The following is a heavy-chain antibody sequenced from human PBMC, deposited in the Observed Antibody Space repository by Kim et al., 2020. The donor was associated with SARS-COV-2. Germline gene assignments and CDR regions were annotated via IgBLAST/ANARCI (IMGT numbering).Heavy chain of an antibody. CDR3: ARVVYDYAGLNWFDP. V-gene: IGHV3-72*01. Sequence: GGSLRLSCAASGFTFSDYYMDWVRQAPGKGLEWVGRTRNKANCYTTEYAASVKGTITISRDESNNSLYLQRNSLKTEDTAVYYCARVVYDYAGLNWFDP. CDR1: GFTFSDYY. CDR2: TRNKANCYTT. D-gene: IGHD3-16*01. J-gene: IGHJ5*02.